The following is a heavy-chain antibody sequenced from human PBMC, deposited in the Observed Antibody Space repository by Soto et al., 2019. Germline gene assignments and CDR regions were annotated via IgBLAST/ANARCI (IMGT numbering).Heavy chain of an antibody. CDR2: IYYSGNT. CDR1: GVAIRSSGYF. J-gene: IGHJ4*02. V-gene: IGHV4-39*01. Sequence: ETLSPTSATPGVAIRSSGYFWDWIPQPPGEDLELIGHIYYSGNTYYNPSLKTRVAISVDTSKDQLSLELRSVTAADTAVYYCARQRKIATAYFDYWGQGARVTVSS. D-gene: IGHD6-13*01. CDR3: ARQRKIATAYFDY.